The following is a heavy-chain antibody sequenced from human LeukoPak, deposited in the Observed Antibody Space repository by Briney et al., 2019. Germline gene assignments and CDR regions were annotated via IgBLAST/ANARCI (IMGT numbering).Heavy chain of an antibody. CDR3: AKDRSIYCSSSGCYLNWFDP. Sequence: GGSLRLSCAASGFTLSSYAMSWVRQIPGKGLEWVATISGSGDRTYYADSVRGRFTISRDNSKNTLYLQMNSLRADDTAVYYCAKDRSIYCSSSGCYLNWFDPWGQGALVTVSS. J-gene: IGHJ5*02. D-gene: IGHD2-2*01. V-gene: IGHV3-23*01. CDR1: GFTLSSYA. CDR2: ISGSGDRT.